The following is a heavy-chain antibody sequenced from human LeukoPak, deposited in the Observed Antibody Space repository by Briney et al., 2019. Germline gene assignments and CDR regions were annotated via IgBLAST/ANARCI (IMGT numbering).Heavy chain of an antibody. CDR3: ARERYSSSWYDY. D-gene: IGHD6-13*01. Sequence: SETLSLTCAVSGGSISSSSYYWGWIRQPPGKGLEWIGSIYYSGSTYYNPSLKSRVTISVDTSKNQFSLKLSSVTAADTAVYYCARERYSSSWYDYWGQGTLVTVSS. J-gene: IGHJ4*02. CDR1: GGSISSSSYY. V-gene: IGHV4-39*07. CDR2: IYYSGST.